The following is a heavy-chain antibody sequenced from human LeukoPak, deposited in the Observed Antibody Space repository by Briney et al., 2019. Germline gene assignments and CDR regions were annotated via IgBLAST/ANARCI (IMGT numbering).Heavy chain of an antibody. V-gene: IGHV3-74*01. D-gene: IGHD3-10*01. CDR1: GFTFSSYW. CDR2: INSDGSST. Sequence: GGSLRLSCVASGFTFSSYWMHWVRQAPGKGLVWVSRINSDGSSTSYADSVKGRFTISRDNAKNTLYLQMNSLRAEDTAVYYCARGWFGELYPIDYWGQGTLVTVSS. CDR3: ARGWFGELYPIDY. J-gene: IGHJ4*02.